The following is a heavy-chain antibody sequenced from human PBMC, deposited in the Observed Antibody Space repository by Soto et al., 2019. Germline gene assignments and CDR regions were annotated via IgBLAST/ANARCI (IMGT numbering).Heavy chain of an antibody. D-gene: IGHD6-13*01. CDR2: IYWDDDK. V-gene: IGHV2-5*02. CDR3: ARGIIAAAGPLDYYYGMDV. CDR1: GFSLSTSGVG. J-gene: IGHJ6*02. Sequence: QITLKESGPTLVKPTQTLTLTCTFSGFSLSTSGVGVGWIRQPPGKALEWLALIYWDDDKRYSPSLKSRLTITKDTSKNQVLLTMTNMDPVDTATYYCARGIIAAAGPLDYYYGMDVWGQGTTVTVSS.